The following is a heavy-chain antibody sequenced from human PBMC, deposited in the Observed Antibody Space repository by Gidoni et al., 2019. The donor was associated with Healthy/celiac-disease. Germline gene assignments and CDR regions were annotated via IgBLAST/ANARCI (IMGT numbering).Heavy chain of an antibody. CDR2: ISYDGSNK. D-gene: IGHD3-10*01. J-gene: IGHJ4*02. V-gene: IGHV3-30-3*01. Sequence: QVQLVESGGGVVQPGRSLRLSCAASGFTFSSYAMHWVRQAPGKGLEWVAVISYDGSNKYYADSVKGRFTISRDNSKNTLYLQMNSLRAEDTAVYYCARDLDWAMVQGVMPDYWGQGTLVTVSS. CDR3: ARDLDWAMVQGVMPDY. CDR1: GFTFSSYA.